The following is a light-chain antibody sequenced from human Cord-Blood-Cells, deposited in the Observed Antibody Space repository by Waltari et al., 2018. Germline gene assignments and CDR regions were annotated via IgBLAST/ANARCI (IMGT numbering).Light chain of an antibody. CDR2: GAS. CDR3: QQYGSSPQT. V-gene: IGKV3-20*01. J-gene: IGKJ1*01. Sequence: EIVLTQSPGTLSLSPGERATLSSRASQSVSSSYLAWYQQKPGQAPRLLIYGASSRATCLPDRFSGSGSGTDFTLTISRLQPEDFAVYYCQQYGSSPQTFGQGTKVEIK. CDR1: QSVSSSY.